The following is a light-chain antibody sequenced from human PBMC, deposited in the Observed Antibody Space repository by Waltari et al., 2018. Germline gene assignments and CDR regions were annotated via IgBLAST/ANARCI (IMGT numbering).Light chain of an antibody. CDR1: SGNLASNP. V-gene: IGLV6-57*03. CDR2: EDT. Sequence: FMLTQPHPVSESPGKTVTISCTRRSGNLASNPVHGYQQRPGAAPTTILYEDTQRPSGVPDRFSGSIDSSSNSASLTISGLITEDEADYYCQSYDLNSRVVFGGRTKLTVL. CDR3: QSYDLNSRVV. J-gene: IGLJ2*01.